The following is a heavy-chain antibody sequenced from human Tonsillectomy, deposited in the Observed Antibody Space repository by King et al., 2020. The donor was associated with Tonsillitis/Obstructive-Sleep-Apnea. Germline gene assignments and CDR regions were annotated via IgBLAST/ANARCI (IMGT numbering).Heavy chain of an antibody. CDR2: ISWNSAGI. D-gene: IGHD3-16*01. V-gene: IGHV3-9*01. J-gene: IGHJ5*02. Sequence: EVQLVESGGGLVQPGRSLRLSCAASGFIFHDYAMHWVRQAPGKGLEWVSGISWNSAGIGYADSVKGRLTISRDNAKNSLYLQMNSLRAEDTALYYCTKDKNPRFGGVGNWFDPWGQGTLVTVSS. CDR3: TKDKNPRFGGVGNWFDP. CDR1: GFIFHDYA.